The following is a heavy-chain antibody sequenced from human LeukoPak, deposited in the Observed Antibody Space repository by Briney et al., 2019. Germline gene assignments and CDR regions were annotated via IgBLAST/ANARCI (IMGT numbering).Heavy chain of an antibody. CDR1: GGSISSSNW. Sequence: PSETLSLTCAVSGGSISSSNWWSWVRQPPGKGLEWIGGIYHSGSTNYNPSLKSRVTISVDTSKNQFSLKLSSVTAADTAVYYCARGGFVATILPGDFWGQGTLVTVSS. D-gene: IGHD5-12*01. J-gene: IGHJ4*02. CDR3: ARGGFVATILPGDF. V-gene: IGHV4-4*02. CDR2: IYHSGST.